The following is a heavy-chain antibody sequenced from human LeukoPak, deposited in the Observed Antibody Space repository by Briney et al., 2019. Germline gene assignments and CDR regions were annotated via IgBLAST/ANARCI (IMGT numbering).Heavy chain of an antibody. CDR1: GDSIDSYY. CDR2: VFYSGPT. Sequence: AETLSLTCTVSGDSIDSYYWSWIRQPPGEGLQWIGYVFYSGPTNYDASLKSRVAISVDRSKNQFSLKLTSVSAADTAVYYCAGRSARYFDSWGQGTPVTVSS. V-gene: IGHV4-59*01. D-gene: IGHD1-26*01. CDR3: AGRSARYFDS. J-gene: IGHJ4*02.